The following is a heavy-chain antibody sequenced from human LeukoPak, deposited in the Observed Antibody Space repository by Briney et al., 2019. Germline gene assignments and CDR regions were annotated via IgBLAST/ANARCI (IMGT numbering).Heavy chain of an antibody. J-gene: IGHJ6*02. Sequence: GGSLRLSCAASGFSFDDYAMHWVRQPPGKGLEWVSVISGDGGDTDYVDSVKGRFTISRDNSKDSLYLQMNSLRTEDTALYYCAKEFGYCSGSSCHRYYYYSMDVWGQGTTVTVSS. CDR1: GFSFDDYA. CDR3: AKEFGYCSGSSCHRYYYYSMDV. V-gene: IGHV3-43*02. D-gene: IGHD2-15*01. CDR2: ISGDGGDT.